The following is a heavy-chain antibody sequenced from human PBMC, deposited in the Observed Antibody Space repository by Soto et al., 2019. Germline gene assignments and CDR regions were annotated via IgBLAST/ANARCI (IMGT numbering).Heavy chain of an antibody. J-gene: IGHJ6*03. D-gene: IGHD3-3*01. Sequence: SETLSLTCAVYGGSFSGYYWSWIRQPPGKGLEWIGEINHSGSTNYNPSLKSRVTISVDTSKNQFSLRLSSVTAADTAVYYCARARSITIFEVVTHYYMDVWGKGTTVTVSS. CDR2: INHSGST. V-gene: IGHV4-34*01. CDR3: ARARSITIFEVVTHYYMDV. CDR1: GGSFSGYY.